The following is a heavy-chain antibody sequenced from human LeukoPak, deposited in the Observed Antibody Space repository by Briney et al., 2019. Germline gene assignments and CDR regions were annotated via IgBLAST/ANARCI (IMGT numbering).Heavy chain of an antibody. D-gene: IGHD5-18*01. Sequence: GSLRLSCAASGFTYSNYAMNWVRQPPGKGLEWIGEINHSGSTNYNPSLKTRVTISVDTSNSQFSLKLNSVTAADTAVYYCARVGPRHTAFDYWGQGTLVTVSS. V-gene: IGHV4-34*01. J-gene: IGHJ4*02. CDR2: INHSGST. CDR3: ARVGPRHTAFDY. CDR1: GFTYSNYA.